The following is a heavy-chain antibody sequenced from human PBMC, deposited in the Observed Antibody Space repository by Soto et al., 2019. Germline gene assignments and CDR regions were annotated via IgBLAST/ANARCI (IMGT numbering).Heavy chain of an antibody. CDR1: GGSISSGGYY. Sequence: QVQLQESGPGLVKPSQTLSLTCTVSGGSISSGGYYWSWIRQHPGKGLEWIGYIYYSGSTYYNPSLKSRVTISVDTSKNQFSLKLSSLTAADTAVYYCARGTSGWYYYYYYMDVWGKGTTVTVSS. J-gene: IGHJ6*03. V-gene: IGHV4-31*03. D-gene: IGHD6-19*01. CDR2: IYYSGST. CDR3: ARGTSGWYYYYYYMDV.